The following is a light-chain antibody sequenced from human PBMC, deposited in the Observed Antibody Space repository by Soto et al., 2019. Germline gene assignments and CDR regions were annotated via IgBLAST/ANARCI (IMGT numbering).Light chain of an antibody. CDR2: KAS. CDR1: QTISSW. V-gene: IGKV1-5*03. CDR3: QQYSDWPIT. Sequence: DIQMTQSPSTLSASVGDRVTIICRASQTISSWLAWYQQKGGKAPKLLISKASILDSGVPSRFSGSGSGTDFTLTITSLQSDDFAVYFCQQYSDWPITFGQGTRLEIK. J-gene: IGKJ5*01.